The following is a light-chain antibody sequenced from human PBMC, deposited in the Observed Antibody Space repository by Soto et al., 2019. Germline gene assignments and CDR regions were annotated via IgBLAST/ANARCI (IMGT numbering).Light chain of an antibody. CDR2: GAS. J-gene: IGKJ1*01. Sequence: EIVMTQSPATLSVSPGERATLSCRASQSVSSNLAWYQQKPGQAPRLLIYGASTGATGVPARFSGSGSGTDFSLTISSLQSEDSAVYYCQQYDSWPPWTFGQGTKVDIK. CDR3: QQYDSWPPWT. CDR1: QSVSSN. V-gene: IGKV3-15*01.